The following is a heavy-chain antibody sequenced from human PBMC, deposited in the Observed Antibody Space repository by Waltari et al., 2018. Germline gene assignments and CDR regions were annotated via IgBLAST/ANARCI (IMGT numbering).Heavy chain of an antibody. J-gene: IGHJ6*02. D-gene: IGHD1-26*01. CDR3: ARLPPLYSGSRRYYGMDV. CDR2: IYPGDSDT. CDR1: GYSFTSYW. Sequence: EVQLVQSGAEVKKPGESLKISCKGSGYSFTSYWIGWVRQMPGKGLEWMGIIYPGDSDTRYSPSFQGQVTISADKSISTAYLQWSSLKASNTAMYYCARLPPLYSGSRRYYGMDVWGQGTTVTASS. V-gene: IGHV5-51*03.